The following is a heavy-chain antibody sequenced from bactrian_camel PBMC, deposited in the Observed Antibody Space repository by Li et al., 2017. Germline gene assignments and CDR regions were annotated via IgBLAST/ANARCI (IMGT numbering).Heavy chain of an antibody. D-gene: IGHD2*01. Sequence: HVQLVESGGDSVQAGGSLRLSCAVGASGYSLDSMYGLKCKGWFRQAPGKEREGVAIIWTDGNHTHYADSVKGRFAVSEDNAKKMLYLQMDNVRPGDTAIYYCASDTFYCSGGRCYCNAGIKDVYRYWGQGTQVTVS. CDR3: ASDTFYCSGGRCYCNAGIKDVYRY. CDR2: IWTDGNHT. CDR1: ASGYSLDSMYGLKC. V-gene: IGHV3S54*01. J-gene: IGHJ4*01.